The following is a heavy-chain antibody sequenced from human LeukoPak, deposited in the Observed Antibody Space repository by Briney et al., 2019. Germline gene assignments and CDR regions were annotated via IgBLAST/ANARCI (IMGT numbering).Heavy chain of an antibody. J-gene: IGHJ4*02. V-gene: IGHV3-23*01. Sequence: GGSLRLSCAASGFTFSSYAMSWVRQAPGKGLEWVSAISGSGGSTYYADSVKGRFTISRDNSKNTLYLQMNSLRAEDTAVYYCATSLYGDLRRFDYWGQGTLVTVSS. CDR3: ATSLYGDLRRFDY. CDR1: GFTFSSYA. CDR2: ISGSGGST. D-gene: IGHD4-17*01.